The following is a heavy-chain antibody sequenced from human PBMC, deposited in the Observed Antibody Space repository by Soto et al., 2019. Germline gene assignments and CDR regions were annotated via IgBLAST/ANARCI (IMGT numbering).Heavy chain of an antibody. CDR3: ATPQYYYDSSGYCFDY. D-gene: IGHD3-22*01. Sequence: GASVKVSCKVSGYTLTELSMHRVRQAPGKGLEWMGGFDPEDGETIYAQKFQGRVTMTEDTSTDTAYMELSSLRSEDTAVYYCATPQYYYDSSGYCFDYWGQGTLVTVSS. CDR1: GYTLTELS. V-gene: IGHV1-24*01. CDR2: FDPEDGET. J-gene: IGHJ4*02.